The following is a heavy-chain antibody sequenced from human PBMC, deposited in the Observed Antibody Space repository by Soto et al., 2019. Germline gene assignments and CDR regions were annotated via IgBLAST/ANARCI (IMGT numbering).Heavy chain of an antibody. Sequence: PSETLSLTCAVYGGSFSGYYWSWIRQPPGKGLEWIGEINHSGSTNYNPSLKSRVTISVDTSKNQFSLKLSSVTAADTAVYYCARMIFGHSFLDAFDIWGQGTMVTVSS. J-gene: IGHJ3*02. CDR1: GGSFSGYY. CDR3: ARMIFGHSFLDAFDI. V-gene: IGHV4-34*01. D-gene: IGHD3-3*01. CDR2: INHSGST.